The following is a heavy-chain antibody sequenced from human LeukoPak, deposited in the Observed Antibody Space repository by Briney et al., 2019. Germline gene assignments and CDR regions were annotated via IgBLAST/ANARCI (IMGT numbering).Heavy chain of an antibody. CDR3: ARVVGRSGGPGW. Sequence: GGSLRLSCGASGFTFRSYWMSWVRQAPGKGLEWVANIKQDGSERDYVDSVKGRFTISRDNAKNSLYLQMNSLRAEDTAVYYCARVVGRSGGPGWWGQGTLVTVSS. CDR2: IKQDGSER. D-gene: IGHD2-15*01. J-gene: IGHJ4*02. CDR1: GFTFRSYW. V-gene: IGHV3-7*03.